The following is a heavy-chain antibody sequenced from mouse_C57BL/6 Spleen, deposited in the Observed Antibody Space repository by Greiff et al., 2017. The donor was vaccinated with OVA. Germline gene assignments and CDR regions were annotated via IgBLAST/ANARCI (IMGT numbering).Heavy chain of an antibody. V-gene: IGHV5-17*01. CDR1: GFTFSDYG. CDR2: ISSGSSTI. CDR3: ARRDGFLFAY. Sequence: EVMLVESGGGLVKPGGSLKLSCAASGFTFSDYGMHWVRQAPEKGLEWVAYISSGSSTIYYADTVKGRFTISRDNAKNTLFLQMTSLRSEDTAMYYGARRDGFLFAYWGQGTLVTVSA. J-gene: IGHJ3*01. D-gene: IGHD2-3*01.